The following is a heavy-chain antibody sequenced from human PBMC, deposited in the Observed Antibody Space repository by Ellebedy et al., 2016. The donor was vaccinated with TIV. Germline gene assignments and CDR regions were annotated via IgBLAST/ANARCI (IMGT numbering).Heavy chain of an antibody. V-gene: IGHV1-69*04. D-gene: IGHD5-12*01. Sequence: AASVKVSCKASGETSSSHALNWVRQAPGQGLEWVGRIIPILNVVNYARKFQGRLTITADRSTNIVYLELSSLRAEDTAVYYCARWGPYSGTFQGPFDFWGQGVVVTVSS. CDR1: GETSSSHA. CDR3: ARWGPYSGTFQGPFDF. CDR2: IIPILNVV. J-gene: IGHJ4*02.